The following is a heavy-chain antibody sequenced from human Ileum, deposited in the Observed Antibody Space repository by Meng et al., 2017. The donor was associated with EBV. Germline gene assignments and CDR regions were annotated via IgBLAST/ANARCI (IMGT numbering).Heavy chain of an antibody. CDR1: GASVTSSGYY. D-gene: IGHD1-26*01. Sequence: SGPGLVRPSLPLAPTCTVSGASVTSSGYYWSWLRQSPGKGLEWLGYVNYNGDSTYNPSLKSRVTIFIDTSKKQFYLNLTSATAADTAIYYCARDLRVGGAFDYWGQGTLVTVSS. CDR3: ARDLRVGGAFDY. J-gene: IGHJ4*02. CDR2: VNYNGDS. V-gene: IGHV4-61*08.